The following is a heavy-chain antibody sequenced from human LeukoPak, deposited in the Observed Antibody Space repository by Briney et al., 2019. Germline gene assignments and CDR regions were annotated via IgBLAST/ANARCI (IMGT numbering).Heavy chain of an antibody. CDR2: INPNIGDT. CDR3: ARINSSRWYDF. D-gene: IGHD6-13*01. Sequence: GASVKVSCKASGYTFTGYYMHWVRQAPGQGLEWMGRINPNIGDTNYAQKFQGRVTMTRDTSISTAYMELSRLRFDDTAVYYCARINSSRWYDFWGQGTLVTVSS. V-gene: IGHV1-2*06. J-gene: IGHJ4*02. CDR1: GYTFTGYY.